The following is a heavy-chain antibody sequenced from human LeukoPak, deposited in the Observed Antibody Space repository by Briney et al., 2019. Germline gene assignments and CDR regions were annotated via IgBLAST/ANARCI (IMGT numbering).Heavy chain of an antibody. J-gene: IGHJ4*02. CDR2: ISAYNGNT. V-gene: IGHV1-18*01. D-gene: IGHD6-13*01. CDR3: ARSANGYSSRWFPPPQNDY. Sequence: ASVKVSCKASGYTFTSYGISWVRQAPGQGLEWMGWISAYNGNTNYAQKLQGRVTMTTDTSTSTAYMELRSLRSDDTAVYYCARSANGYSSRWFPPPQNDYWGQGTLVTVSS. CDR1: GYTFTSYG.